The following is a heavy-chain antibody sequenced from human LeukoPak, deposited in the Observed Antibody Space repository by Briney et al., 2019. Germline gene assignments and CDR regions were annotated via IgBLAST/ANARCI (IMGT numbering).Heavy chain of an antibody. Sequence: ASVKVSCKASGGTFSTYSITWVRQAPGQGLEWMGRINPNSGGTNYAQKFQGRVTMTRDTSISTAYMELTRLRSGDTAVYYCARDPNYHDTSGAIGCNYWGQGTLVTVSS. J-gene: IGHJ4*02. D-gene: IGHD3-22*01. CDR3: ARDPNYHDTSGAIGCNY. V-gene: IGHV1-2*06. CDR2: INPNSGGT. CDR1: GGTFSTYS.